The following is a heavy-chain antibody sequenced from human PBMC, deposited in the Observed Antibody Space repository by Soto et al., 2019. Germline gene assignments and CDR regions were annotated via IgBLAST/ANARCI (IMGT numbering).Heavy chain of an antibody. CDR3: ARARRYGSGSTRSGFDY. D-gene: IGHD3-10*01. Sequence: SETLSLTCAVYGGSFSGYYWSWIRQPPGKGLEWIGEINHSGSTNYNPSLKSRVTISVDTSKNQFSLKLSSVTAADTAVYDCARARRYGSGSTRSGFDYWGQGTLVTVSS. J-gene: IGHJ4*02. CDR2: INHSGST. V-gene: IGHV4-34*01. CDR1: GGSFSGYY.